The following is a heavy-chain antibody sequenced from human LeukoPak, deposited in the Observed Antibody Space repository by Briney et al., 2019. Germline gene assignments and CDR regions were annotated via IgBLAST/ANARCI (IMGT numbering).Heavy chain of an antibody. Sequence: GGSLRLSCAASGFTFDDYAMHWVRQAPGKGLEWVSGISWNSGSIGYADSVKGRFTISRDNAKNSLYLQMNNLRADDTAVYYCARYRGIVGAPQFWGQGTMVTVSS. CDR2: ISWNSGSI. V-gene: IGHV3-9*01. CDR3: ARYRGIVGAPQF. J-gene: IGHJ3*01. CDR1: GFTFDDYA. D-gene: IGHD1-26*01.